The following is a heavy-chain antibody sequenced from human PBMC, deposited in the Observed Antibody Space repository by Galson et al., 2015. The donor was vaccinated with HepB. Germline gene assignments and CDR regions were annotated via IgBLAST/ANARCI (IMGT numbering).Heavy chain of an antibody. J-gene: IGHJ4*02. V-gene: IGHV1-69*13. CDR3: AAYTSSGRGFDY. CDR1: GGSFSSYA. CDR2: IIPEFGAA. Sequence: SVKVSCKVSGGSFSSYAISWVRQAPGQGLEWMGGIIPEFGAADYAQQFQGGVKISADESTSTAYMELSSLRSAGTAVYYCAAYTSSGRGFDYWGQGTLVTVSS. D-gene: IGHD3-16*01.